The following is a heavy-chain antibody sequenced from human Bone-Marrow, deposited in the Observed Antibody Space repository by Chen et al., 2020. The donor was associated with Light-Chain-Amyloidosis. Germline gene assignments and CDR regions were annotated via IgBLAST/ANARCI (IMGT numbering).Heavy chain of an antibody. D-gene: IGHD3-10*01. Sequence: QVQLVESGGGVVQPGRSLRLSCAASGFTFSSYGMHWFRQAPGKGLEWVAVIWYDGSNKYYADSVKGRFTISRDNSKNTLYLQMNSLRAEDTAVYYCARPMDPYYYYGMDVWGQGTTVTVSS. V-gene: IGHV3-33*01. CDR1: GFTFSSYG. CDR3: ARPMDPYYYYGMDV. J-gene: IGHJ6*02. CDR2: IWYDGSNK.